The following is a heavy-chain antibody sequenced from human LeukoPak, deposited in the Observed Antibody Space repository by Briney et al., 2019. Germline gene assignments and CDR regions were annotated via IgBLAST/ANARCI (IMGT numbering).Heavy chain of an antibody. CDR3: AKCASLGSFDY. D-gene: IGHD2-15*01. CDR2: ISGSGVTT. CDR1: GFTFNSYA. Sequence: GASLRLSCAASGFTFNSYAMRWVRQAPGKGLEWFSAISGSGVTTYYADSVKGRFTISRDNSKNTLYLQMNSLRAEDTAVYYCAKCASLGSFDYWGQGTLVTVSS. V-gene: IGHV3-23*01. J-gene: IGHJ4*02.